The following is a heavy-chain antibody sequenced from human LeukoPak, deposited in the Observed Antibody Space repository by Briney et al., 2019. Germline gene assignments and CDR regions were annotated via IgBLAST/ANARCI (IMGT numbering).Heavy chain of an antibody. J-gene: IGHJ4*02. CDR3: VRDLILTWTPGDDFDH. V-gene: IGHV3-74*01. CDR2: INERGSVI. Sequence: GGSLRLSCAASGFTFSGYWMHWGRHAPGKGREWVARINERGSVISYADSVRGRFTTSRENARNAVYLQMDSLRAEDTAVYYCVRDLILTWTPGDDFDHWGQGTLVTVSS. D-gene: IGHD3-16*01. CDR1: GFTFSGYW.